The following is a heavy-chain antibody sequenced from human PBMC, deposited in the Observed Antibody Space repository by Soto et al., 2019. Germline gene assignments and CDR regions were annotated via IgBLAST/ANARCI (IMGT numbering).Heavy chain of an antibody. J-gene: IGHJ6*03. CDR3: VRDFGRSFRTWYMDV. Sequence: EVQLVESGGGLVKPGGSLRLSCAASGFTFSTYSMNWVRQAPGKGLEWVSSINEDSSYIYYAGSVMGRFTISRDNAEDSLYLQMNSLRAEDTAVYYCVRDFGRSFRTWYMDVWGDGATVTVSS. CDR1: GFTFSTYS. V-gene: IGHV3-21*02. D-gene: IGHD3-9*01. CDR2: INEDSSYI.